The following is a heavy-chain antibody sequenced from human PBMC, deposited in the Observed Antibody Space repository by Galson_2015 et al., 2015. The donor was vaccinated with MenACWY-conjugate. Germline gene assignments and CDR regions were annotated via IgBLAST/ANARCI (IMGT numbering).Heavy chain of an antibody. CDR1: GYTLTDYY. CDR3: ARGDMNWNGGYYYCYMDV. CDR2: VNPNRGDT. V-gene: IGHV1-2*02. Sequence: SEKVSCQACGYTLTDYYIHRVRQAPGHGLEWMGWVNPNRGDTNYAQKFQDRVTMTRDTTISTAYMELSSLRSDDTAVYYCARGDMNWNGGYYYCYMDVWGKGTAVTVSS. D-gene: IGHD1-1*01. J-gene: IGHJ6*03.